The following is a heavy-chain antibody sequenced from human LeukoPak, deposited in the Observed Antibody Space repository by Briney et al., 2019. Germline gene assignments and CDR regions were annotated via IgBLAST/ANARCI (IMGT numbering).Heavy chain of an antibody. CDR3: AKDRAAVAGTSEYFQH. CDR1: GFTFSSYA. D-gene: IGHD6-19*01. Sequence: GGSLRLSCAASGFTFSSYAMSWVRQAPGKGLEWVSAISGSGGSTYYADSVKGRFTISRDNSKNTLYLQMNSLRAEDTAVYYCAKDRAAVAGTSEYFQHWGQSTLVTVSS. CDR2: ISGSGGST. V-gene: IGHV3-23*01. J-gene: IGHJ1*01.